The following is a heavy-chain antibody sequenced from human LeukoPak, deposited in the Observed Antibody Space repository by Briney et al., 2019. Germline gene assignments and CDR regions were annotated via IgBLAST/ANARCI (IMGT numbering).Heavy chain of an antibody. CDR3: ARVGASDYGMDV. Sequence: GASLKVSCKASGDTSTSYYMHSLRQTPGQRLEWMGIINPSDGSTRYAQKFQGRVTMTRDTSTSTVYMELSSLRSEDTAMYYCARVGASDYGMDVWGQGTTVSVSS. CDR1: GDTSTSYY. CDR2: INPSDGST. V-gene: IGHV1-46*01. J-gene: IGHJ6*02. D-gene: IGHD3-10*01.